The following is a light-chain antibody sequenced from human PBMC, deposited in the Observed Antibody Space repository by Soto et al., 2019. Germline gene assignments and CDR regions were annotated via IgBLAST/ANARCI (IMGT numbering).Light chain of an antibody. CDR3: CSYAGSSTLV. CDR1: SSDVGSYDF. CDR2: EGN. V-gene: IGLV2-23*01. Sequence: QSALTQPASVAGSPGQSITISCTGSSSDVGSYDFVSWYQQHPDKAPKLIIYEGNKRPSGVSNRFSGSKSGNTASPTISGLQAEDEADYYCCSYAGSSTLVLGGGTQLTVL. J-gene: IGLJ2*01.